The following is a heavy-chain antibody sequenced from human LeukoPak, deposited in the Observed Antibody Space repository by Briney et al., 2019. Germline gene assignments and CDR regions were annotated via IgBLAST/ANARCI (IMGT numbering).Heavy chain of an antibody. CDR2: INHSGST. J-gene: IGHJ4*02. V-gene: IGHV4-34*01. D-gene: IGHD3-16*02. CDR1: GVSFSGYY. Sequence: PSETLSLTCAVYGVSFSGYYWSWIRQPPGKGLEWIGEINHSGSTNYNPPLKSRVTISVDTSKNQFSLKLSSVTAADTAVYYCARVYDYVWGSYRYYFDYWGQGTLVTVSS. CDR3: ARVYDYVWGSYRYYFDY.